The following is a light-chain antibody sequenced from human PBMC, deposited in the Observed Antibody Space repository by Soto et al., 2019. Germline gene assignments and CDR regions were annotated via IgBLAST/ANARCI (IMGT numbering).Light chain of an antibody. CDR2: AAS. V-gene: IGKV1-39*01. CDR1: QSISIY. CDR3: QQTYTTPSTT. Sequence: DIQMTQSPSSLSASVGDRVTITCRASQSISIYLNWYQQKPGKAPKLLMYAASSLQSGVPSRFSGSGSGTEFTLTIDSLQPEDSATYYCQQTYTTPSTTFGQGTRLEIK. J-gene: IGKJ5*01.